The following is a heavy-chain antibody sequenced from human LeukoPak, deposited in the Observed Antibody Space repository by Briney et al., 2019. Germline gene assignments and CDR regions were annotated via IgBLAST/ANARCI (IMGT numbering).Heavy chain of an antibody. CDR3: ARARIDCSGGSCSYYYMDV. D-gene: IGHD2-15*01. CDR2: ISSSSSYI. CDR1: GFTFSSYS. J-gene: IGHJ6*03. Sequence: GGSLRLSCAASGFTFSSYSMNWVRQAPGKGLEWVSSISSSSSYIYYADSVKGRFTISRDNAKNSLYLQMNSLRAEDTAVYYSARARIDCSGGSCSYYYMDVWGKGTTVTVSS. V-gene: IGHV3-21*01.